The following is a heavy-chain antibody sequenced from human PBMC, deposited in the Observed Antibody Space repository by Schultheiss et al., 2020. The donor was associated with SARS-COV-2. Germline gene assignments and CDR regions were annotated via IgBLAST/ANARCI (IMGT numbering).Heavy chain of an antibody. V-gene: IGHV3-11*04. Sequence: GSLRLSCAASGFTFSDYYMSWIRQAPGKGLEWVSYISSSGSTIYYADSVKGRFTISRDNSKNTLCLQMNSLRAEDTAVYYCARGTVVVPAAIVLYTKRYGMDVWGQGTTVTVSS. CDR2: ISSSGSTI. J-gene: IGHJ6*02. CDR1: GFTFSDYY. D-gene: IGHD2-2*02. CDR3: ARGTVVVPAAIVLYTKRYGMDV.